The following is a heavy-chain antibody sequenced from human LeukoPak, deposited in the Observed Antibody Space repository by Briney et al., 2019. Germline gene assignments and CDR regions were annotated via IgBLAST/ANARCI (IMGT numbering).Heavy chain of an antibody. CDR1: GYTFTSYD. CDR2: MSPNSGNT. Sequence: ASVKVSCKASGYTFTSYDINWVRQVTGQGLEWMGWMSPNSGNTNYAQQFQGRVTMTTDTSTSTAYMELRSLKSDDTAVYYCARDVPGSIGTTARFDPWGQGTLVTVSS. J-gene: IGHJ5*02. V-gene: IGHV1-18*01. CDR3: ARDVPGSIGTTARFDP. D-gene: IGHD1-1*01.